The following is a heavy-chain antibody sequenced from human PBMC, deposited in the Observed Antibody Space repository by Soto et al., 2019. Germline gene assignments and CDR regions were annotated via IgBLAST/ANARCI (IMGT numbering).Heavy chain of an antibody. CDR1: GGSISSGGYY. CDR2: IYYSGST. V-gene: IGHV4-31*03. D-gene: IGHD6-19*01. Sequence: PSETLSLTCTVSGGSISSGGYYWSWIRQHPGKGLEWIGYIYYSGSTYYNPSLKSRVTISVDTSKNQFSLKLSSVTAADTAVYYCARDLWPHSSGWMGFDYWGQGTLVTVSS. CDR3: ARDLWPHSSGWMGFDY. J-gene: IGHJ4*02.